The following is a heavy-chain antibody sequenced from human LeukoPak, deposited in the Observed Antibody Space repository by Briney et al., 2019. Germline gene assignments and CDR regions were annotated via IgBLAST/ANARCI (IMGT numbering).Heavy chain of an antibody. Sequence: PGGSLRLSCAASGFTFSSSAMSWVRQAPGKGLEWVSAISGSGGSTYYADSVKGRFTISRDNSKNTLYLQMNSLRAEDTAVYYCAKEFGTMVRGVIDHFDYWGQGTLVTVSS. V-gene: IGHV3-23*01. CDR3: AKEFGTMVRGVIDHFDY. CDR2: ISGSGGST. D-gene: IGHD3-10*01. CDR1: GFTFSSSA. J-gene: IGHJ4*02.